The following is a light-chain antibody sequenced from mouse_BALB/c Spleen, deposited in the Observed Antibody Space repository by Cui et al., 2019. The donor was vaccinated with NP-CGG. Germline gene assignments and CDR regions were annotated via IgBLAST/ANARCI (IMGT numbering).Light chain of an antibody. CDR3: ALWYSNHWV. V-gene: IGLV1*01. CDR2: GTN. Sequence: QAVVTQESVLTTSLGRAVTLTCRSSTVAVTTSNYANWVQEKPDHLFTGLIGGTNNRAPGVPARFSGSLIGDKAALTITGAQTEDEAIYFCALWYSNHWVFGGGTKLTVL. J-gene: IGLJ1*01. CDR1: TVAVTTSNY.